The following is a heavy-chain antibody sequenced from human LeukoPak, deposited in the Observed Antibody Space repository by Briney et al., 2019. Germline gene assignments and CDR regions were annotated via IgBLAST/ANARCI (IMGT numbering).Heavy chain of an antibody. CDR3: AKSPKDSGYYEPIDY. CDR1: GFNFGDYA. Sequence: GGSLRLSCAASGFNFGDYAMSWVRQAPGKGLEWVAHIKEGGRGTFYADSVKGRFTISRDNAKNSLYLQMNSLRAEDTALYYCAKSPKDSGYYEPIDYWGQGTLVTVSS. J-gene: IGHJ4*02. V-gene: IGHV3-7*03. CDR2: IKEGGRGT. D-gene: IGHD3-22*01.